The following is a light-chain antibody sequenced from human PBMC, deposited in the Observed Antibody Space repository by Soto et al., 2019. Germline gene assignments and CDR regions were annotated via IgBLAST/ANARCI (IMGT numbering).Light chain of an antibody. CDR3: QKCDNSPWP. Sequence: EIVLTQSPGTLSLSPGEGATLSCRARQSVSSSYLAWYQQKPGQAPRLLIYGASSRAPGIPDRLSGGGSGKDLPLTISRLEPVDFAVYYCQKCDNSPWPFGQGTSVEIK. J-gene: IGKJ1*01. CDR2: GAS. CDR1: QSVSSSY. V-gene: IGKV3-20*01.